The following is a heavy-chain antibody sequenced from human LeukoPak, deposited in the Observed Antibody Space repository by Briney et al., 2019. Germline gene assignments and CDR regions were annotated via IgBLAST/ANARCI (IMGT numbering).Heavy chain of an antibody. CDR1: GFTFSSYG. CDR2: IKGDGSAT. J-gene: IGHJ4*02. Sequence: GRSLRLSCEASGFTFSSYGMHWVRQAPGKGLVWVSAIKGDGSATTYADSVKGRLTISRDNAKNTLYLQINSLRAEDTAVYYCASAWGAFNWGQGTLVTVSS. V-gene: IGHV3-74*01. D-gene: IGHD3-16*01. CDR3: ASAWGAFN.